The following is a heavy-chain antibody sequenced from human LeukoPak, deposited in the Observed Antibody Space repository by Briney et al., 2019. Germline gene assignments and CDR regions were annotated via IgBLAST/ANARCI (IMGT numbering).Heavy chain of an antibody. CDR3: AKDKDYDILTGYSNYFDY. D-gene: IGHD3-9*01. Sequence: GGSLRLSCAASGFTFDDYAMHWVQQAPGKGLEWVSGISWNSGSIGYADSVKGRFTISRDNAKNSLYLQMNSLRAEDTALYYCAKDKDYDILTGYSNYFDYWGQGTLVTVSS. V-gene: IGHV3-9*01. CDR1: GFTFDDYA. J-gene: IGHJ4*02. CDR2: ISWNSGSI.